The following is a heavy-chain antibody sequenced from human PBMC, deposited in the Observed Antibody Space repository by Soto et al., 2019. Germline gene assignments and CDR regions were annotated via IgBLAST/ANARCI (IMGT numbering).Heavy chain of an antibody. Sequence: QVQLVESGGGVVQPGRSLRLSCAASGFTFSSYAMHWVRQAPGKGLEWLAVISYDGSNKYYADSVKGRFTISRDNSKNTLYLQMNSRTAEDTAVYYCARDQSPGTTVTTLVATPYYYYYYGMDVWGRGTTVTVS. CDR1: GFTFSSYA. D-gene: IGHD4-17*01. V-gene: IGHV3-30-3*01. J-gene: IGHJ6*02. CDR3: ARDQSPGTTVTTLVATPYYYYYYGMDV. CDR2: ISYDGSNK.